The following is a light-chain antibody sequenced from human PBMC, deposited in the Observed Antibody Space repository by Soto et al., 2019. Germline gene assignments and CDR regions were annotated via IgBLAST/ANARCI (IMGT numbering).Light chain of an antibody. Sequence: ESVLTQSPGTLSLSPGERATLSCGASQSVSSNYLAWYQQKPGQANRILIYGASSRATGIQDRFSVIGSGTDFTLTISRLEPEELAVYYCQKYGSSPWTLGQLNKVDLK. CDR2: GAS. CDR3: QKYGSSPWT. J-gene: IGKJ1*01. V-gene: IGKV3-20*01. CDR1: QSVSSNY.